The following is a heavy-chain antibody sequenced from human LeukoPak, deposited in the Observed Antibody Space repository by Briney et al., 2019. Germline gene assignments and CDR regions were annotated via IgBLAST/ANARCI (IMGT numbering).Heavy chain of an antibody. V-gene: IGHV4-59*01. Sequence: SETLSLTCTVSGGSISSYYWSWIRQPPGKGLEWIGSIYYSGSTNYNPSLKSRVTISVDTSKNQFSLKLSSVTAADTAVYYCGRDRGNHYDSSFFYYWGQGTLVTVSS. CDR3: GRDRGNHYDSSFFYY. D-gene: IGHD3-22*01. J-gene: IGHJ4*02. CDR1: GGSISSYY. CDR2: IYYSGST.